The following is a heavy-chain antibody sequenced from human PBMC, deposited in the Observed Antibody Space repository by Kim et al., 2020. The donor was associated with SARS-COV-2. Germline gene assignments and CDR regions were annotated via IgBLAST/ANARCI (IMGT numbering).Heavy chain of an antibody. CDR3: AREFVYCSSTSCSIGLLWALDY. V-gene: IGHV1-3*01. D-gene: IGHD2-2*01. CDR1: GYTFTSYA. CDR2: INAGNGNT. Sequence: ASVKVSCKASGYTFTSYAMHCVRQAPGQRLEWMGWINAGNGNTKYSQKFQGRVTITRDTSASTAYMELSSLRSEDTAVYYCAREFVYCSSTSCSIGLLWALDYWGQGTLVTVSS. J-gene: IGHJ4*02.